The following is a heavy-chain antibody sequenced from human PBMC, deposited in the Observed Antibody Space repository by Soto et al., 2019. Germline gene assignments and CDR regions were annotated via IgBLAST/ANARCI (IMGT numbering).Heavy chain of an antibody. J-gene: IGHJ5*01. Sequence: PSETLSLTSTASGGSIFTSYSTCMRQPPGKGLECFGNACYSGSTNYNPSLKSRITISVDTSKNQFSLNLSSVTAADTAVYYPAGVPAGSTWLNW. CDR1: GGSIFTSY. D-gene: IGHD1-1*01. CDR2: ACYSGST. V-gene: IGHV4-59*01. CDR3: AGVPAGSTWLNW.